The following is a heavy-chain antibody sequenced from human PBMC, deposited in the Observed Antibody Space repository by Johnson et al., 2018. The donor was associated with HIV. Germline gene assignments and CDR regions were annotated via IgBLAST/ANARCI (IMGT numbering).Heavy chain of an antibody. CDR3: ARVRRSGWFDNDAFDI. J-gene: IGHJ3*02. CDR2: ISYDGNTK. Sequence: QEQLVESGGGVVQPGRSLRLSCAASGFTFGSYALHWVRQAPGKGLEWVALISYDGNTKYYTDSVKGRFNISRDNSKNTLFLLMSSLRADDTAVYYCARVRRSGWFDNDAFDIWGQGTMVTVSS. D-gene: IGHD6-19*01. CDR1: GFTFGSYA. V-gene: IGHV3-30*04.